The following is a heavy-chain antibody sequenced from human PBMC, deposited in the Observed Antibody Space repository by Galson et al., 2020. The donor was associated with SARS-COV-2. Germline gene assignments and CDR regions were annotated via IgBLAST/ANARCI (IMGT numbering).Heavy chain of an antibody. Sequence: SLKISCAASGFTFDDYAMHWVRPAPGKGLEWVSGISWHSGSIGYADSVKGRFTISRDNAKNSLYLQMNSLRAEDTALYYCAKDMVPAAPPQNAFDIWGQGTMVTVSS. J-gene: IGHJ3*02. CDR2: ISWHSGSI. CDR3: AKDMVPAAPPQNAFDI. V-gene: IGHV3-9*01. CDR1: GFTFDDYA. D-gene: IGHD6-13*01.